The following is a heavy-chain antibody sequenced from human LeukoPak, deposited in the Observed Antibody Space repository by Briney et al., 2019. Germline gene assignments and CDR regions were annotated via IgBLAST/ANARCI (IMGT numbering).Heavy chain of an antibody. D-gene: IGHD4-23*01. CDR2: IYPGDSET. J-gene: IGHJ6*03. Sequence: GESLKISFKGSGYSFTSYWIGWVRQMPGKGLEWMGIIYPGDSETRYSPSLQGQVTISADKSISTAYLQWSSLKASDTAMYYCARHEVVATVVTPDVYYYYYMGVWGKGTTVTVSS. CDR1: GYSFTSYW. CDR3: ARHEVVATVVTPDVYYYYYMGV. V-gene: IGHV5-51*01.